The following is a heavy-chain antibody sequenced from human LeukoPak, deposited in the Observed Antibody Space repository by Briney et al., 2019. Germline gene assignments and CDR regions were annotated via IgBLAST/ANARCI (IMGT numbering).Heavy chain of an antibody. V-gene: IGHV3-48*03. J-gene: IGHJ3*02. D-gene: IGHD3-22*01. CDR1: GFTFGDYV. Sequence: PGGSLRLSCTASGFTFGDYVMSWVRQAPGKGLEWVSAISGSGTNTYYADSVKGRFTISRDNAKNSLYLQMNSLRAEDTAVYYCARGEGTRITMIVVAPPDAFDIWGQGTMVTVSS. CDR3: ARGEGTRITMIVVAPPDAFDI. CDR2: ISGSGTNT.